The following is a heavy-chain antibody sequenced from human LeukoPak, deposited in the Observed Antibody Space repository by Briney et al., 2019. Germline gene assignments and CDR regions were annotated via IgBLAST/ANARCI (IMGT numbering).Heavy chain of an antibody. D-gene: IGHD3-3*01. CDR2: IKLDGSEK. Sequence: PGGSLRLSCVASGFTFGKYWMSWVRQAPGKGLEWVASIKLDGSEKNYVDSVKGRFTISRDIAKNTLYLQMNSLRAEDTGVYYCAKDHYWSIDYWGRGTLVTVSS. CDR3: AKDHYWSIDY. J-gene: IGHJ4*02. V-gene: IGHV3-7*01. CDR1: GFTFGKYW.